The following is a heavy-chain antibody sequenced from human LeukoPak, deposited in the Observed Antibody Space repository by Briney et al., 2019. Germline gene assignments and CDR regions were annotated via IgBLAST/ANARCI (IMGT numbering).Heavy chain of an antibody. CDR3: ARLRRGVWSFDY. Sequence: SETLSLTCTVSGGSISSYYWSWIRQPPGKGLEWIGYIYYSGSTNYNPSLKSRVTISVDTSKDQFSLKLRSVTAADTAVYYCARLRRGVWSFDYWGQGTLVTVSS. J-gene: IGHJ4*02. D-gene: IGHD3-10*01. CDR2: IYYSGST. V-gene: IGHV4-59*08. CDR1: GGSISSYY.